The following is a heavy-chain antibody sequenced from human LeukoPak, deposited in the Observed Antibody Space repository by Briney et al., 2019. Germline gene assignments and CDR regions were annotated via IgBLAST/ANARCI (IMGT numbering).Heavy chain of an antibody. CDR1: GFTFSSYA. Sequence: PGGSLRLSCAASGFTFSSYAMSWVRQAPGKGLEWVSAISGSGGSTYYADSVKGRFTISRDNSKNTLYLQMDSLRAEDTAVYYCAKDNNDLSPYYDSSGYYNYWGQGTLVTVSS. V-gene: IGHV3-23*01. D-gene: IGHD3-22*01. J-gene: IGHJ4*02. CDR3: AKDNNDLSPYYDSSGYYNY. CDR2: ISGSGGST.